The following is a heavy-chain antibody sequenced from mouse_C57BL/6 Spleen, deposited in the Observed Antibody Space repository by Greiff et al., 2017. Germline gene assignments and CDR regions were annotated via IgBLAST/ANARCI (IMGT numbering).Heavy chain of an antibody. V-gene: IGHV1-55*01. CDR1: GYTFTSYW. D-gene: IGHD1-1*01. CDR2: IYPGSGST. CDR3: ARYPDYYGSSWGGY. J-gene: IGHJ2*01. Sequence: QVQLQQPGAELVKPGASVKMSCKASGYTFTSYWITWVKQRPGQGLEWIGDIYPGSGSTNYNEKFKSKATLTVDTSSSTAYMQLSSLTSEDSAVYYCARYPDYYGSSWGGYWGQGTTLTVSS.